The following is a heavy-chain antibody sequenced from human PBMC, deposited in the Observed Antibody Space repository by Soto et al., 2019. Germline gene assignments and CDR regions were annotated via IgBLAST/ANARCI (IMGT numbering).Heavy chain of an antibody. Sequence: QVQLVQSGAEVKKPGSSVKGSCKASGGTFSSYAISWVRQAPGQGLEWMGGIIPISETTNYAQKFQGRVTITADESKSTAYTELSSLRSAHTAVYYCARSQGSSTSLEIYYYNSDGMDVWGPGTTVTVSS. D-gene: IGHD2-2*01. CDR2: IIPISETT. V-gene: IGHV1-69*01. CDR3: ARSQGSSTSLEIYYYNSDGMDV. J-gene: IGHJ6*02. CDR1: GGTFSSYA.